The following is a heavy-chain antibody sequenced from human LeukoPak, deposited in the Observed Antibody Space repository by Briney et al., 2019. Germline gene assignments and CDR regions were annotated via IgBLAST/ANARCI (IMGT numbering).Heavy chain of an antibody. CDR1: GFTFSGFW. CDR3: AKAGSVAGYFDY. Sequence: PGGSLRLSCAVSGFTFSGFWMSWSRQAPGKGLEWVASINSDGSEGYYADVVKGRFTISRDNAKNSLYLQMNSLRAEDTALYYCAKAGSVAGYFDYWGQGTLVTVSS. D-gene: IGHD6-19*01. V-gene: IGHV3-7*03. J-gene: IGHJ4*02. CDR2: INSDGSEG.